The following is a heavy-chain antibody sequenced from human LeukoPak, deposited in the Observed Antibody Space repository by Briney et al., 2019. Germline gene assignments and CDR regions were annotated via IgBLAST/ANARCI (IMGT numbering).Heavy chain of an antibody. D-gene: IGHD3-22*01. Sequence: GGSLRLSCAVSGFTFSSYAMSWVRQAPGKGLEWVSLIGRNGESTYYADSVKGRFTISRDNSKNTLYLQMNSLRPEDTAVYYCALSSDSSGYSHDAFDIWGQGTMVTVSS. J-gene: IGHJ3*02. CDR1: GFTFSSYA. V-gene: IGHV3-23*01. CDR3: ALSSDSSGYSHDAFDI. CDR2: IGRNGEST.